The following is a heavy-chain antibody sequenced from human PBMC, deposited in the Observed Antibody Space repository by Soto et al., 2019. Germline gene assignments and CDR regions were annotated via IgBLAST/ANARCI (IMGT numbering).Heavy chain of an antibody. V-gene: IGHV1-3*04. CDR2: INTGKGNT. D-gene: IGHD2-2*01. CDR1: GYTFTNYA. CDR3: ARAGDDCSAANCYVIDY. J-gene: IGHJ4*02. Sequence: GASVKVSCKASGYTFTNYAMHWVRQAPGQRLEWMGWINTGKGNTKYSQKFQGRVTITRDTSASTAYMELGSLRSEDTAMYYCARAGDDCSAANCYVIDYWGQGTLVTVSS.